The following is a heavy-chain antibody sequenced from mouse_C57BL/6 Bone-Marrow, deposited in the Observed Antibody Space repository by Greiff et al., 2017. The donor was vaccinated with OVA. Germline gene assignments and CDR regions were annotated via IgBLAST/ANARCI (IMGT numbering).Heavy chain of an antibody. CDR2: IDPENGDT. CDR1: GFNIKDDY. Sequence: EVQLQQSGAELVRPGASVKLSCTASGFNIKDDYMHWVKQRPEQGLEWIGWIDPENGDTEYASKFQGKATITADTSSNTAYLQLSSLTSEDTAVYYCTYYGSSYGVYWGQGTTLTVSS. J-gene: IGHJ2*01. V-gene: IGHV14-4*01. D-gene: IGHD1-1*01. CDR3: TYYGSSYGVY.